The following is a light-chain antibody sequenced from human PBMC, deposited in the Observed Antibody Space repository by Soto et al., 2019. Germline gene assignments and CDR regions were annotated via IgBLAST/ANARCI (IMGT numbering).Light chain of an antibody. CDR3: QQRYNWLYT. V-gene: IGKV3-11*01. CDR1: QSVKTY. J-gene: IGKJ2*01. Sequence: EIVLTQSPATLSLSPGERATLSCRASQSVKTYLAWFQQKPGQAPRLLIYDASNRATDIPARFSGSGSGTDFTLTISSLEPEDFAVYYCQQRYNWLYTFGQGTKLEIK. CDR2: DAS.